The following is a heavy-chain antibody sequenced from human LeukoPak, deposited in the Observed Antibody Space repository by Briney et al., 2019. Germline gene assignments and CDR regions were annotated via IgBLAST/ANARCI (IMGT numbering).Heavy chain of an antibody. CDR3: ASRVVTATFDAFDI. CDR1: GFTFSSYS. CDR2: ISSSSSYI. J-gene: IGHJ3*02. D-gene: IGHD2-21*02. Sequence: GGSLRLSCAASGFTFSSYSTNWVRQAPGKGLEWVSSISSSSSYIYYADSVKGRFTISRDNAKNSLYLQMNSLRAEDTAVYYCASRVVTATFDAFDIWGQGTMVTVSS. V-gene: IGHV3-21*01.